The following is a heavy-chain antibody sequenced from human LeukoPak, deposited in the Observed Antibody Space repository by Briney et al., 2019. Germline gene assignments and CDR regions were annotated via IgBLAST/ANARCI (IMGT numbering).Heavy chain of an antibody. CDR3: ARRRRIVETSKGDGFDI. D-gene: IGHD1-26*01. J-gene: IGHJ3*02. V-gene: IGHV4-59*08. CDR1: GGSISSYC. Sequence: PSETLSLTCTVSGGSISSYCWNWIRQPPGKGLEWIGYIYYSGSTNYNPSLKSRVTISVDTSKNQFSLKLSSVTAADTAVYYCARRRRIVETSKGDGFDIWGQGTMVTVSS. CDR2: IYYSGST.